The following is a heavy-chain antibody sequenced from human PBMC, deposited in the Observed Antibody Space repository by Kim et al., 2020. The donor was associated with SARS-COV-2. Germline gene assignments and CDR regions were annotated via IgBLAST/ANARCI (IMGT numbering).Heavy chain of an antibody. CDR1: GFTFSSYW. CDR3: ARDPRTVTSLGGGY. Sequence: GGSLRISCAASGFTFSSYWMRWVRQAPGKGLEWVANIKQEGSEKYSVDSVKGRFTISRDNAKNSLYLQMNSLRAEDTAVYYCARDPRTVTSLGGGYWGQGTLVTVSS. CDR2: IKQEGSEK. V-gene: IGHV3-7*01. J-gene: IGHJ4*02. D-gene: IGHD4-17*01.